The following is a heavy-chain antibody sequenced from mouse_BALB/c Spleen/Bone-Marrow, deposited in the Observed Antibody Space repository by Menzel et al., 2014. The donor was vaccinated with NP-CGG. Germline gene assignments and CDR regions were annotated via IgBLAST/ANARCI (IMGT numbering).Heavy chain of an antibody. Sequence: EVQLKQSGPGLVKPSQTVSLTCTVTGISITTGNYRWSWIRQFPGNKLEWIGYIYYSGTITYNPSLTSRTTITRDTSKNQFFLEMNSLTAEDTATYYCARYDGYFDYWGQGTTLTVSS. D-gene: IGHD2-3*01. CDR2: IYYSGTI. J-gene: IGHJ2*01. V-gene: IGHV3-5*02. CDR1: GISITTGNYR. CDR3: ARYDGYFDY.